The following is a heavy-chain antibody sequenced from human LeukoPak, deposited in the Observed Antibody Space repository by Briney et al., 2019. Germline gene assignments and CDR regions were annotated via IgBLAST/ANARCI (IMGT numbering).Heavy chain of an antibody. CDR1: GGTFSSYA. CDR2: IIPIFGTA. Sequence: SVKVSCKASGGTFSSYAISWVRQAPGQGLEWMGRIIPIFGTANYAQKFQGRVTITTDESTSTTYMEVSSLRSEDTAVYYCARDTPYYDSSGYPYWGQGTLVTVSS. J-gene: IGHJ4*02. CDR3: ARDTPYYDSSGYPY. D-gene: IGHD3-22*01. V-gene: IGHV1-69*05.